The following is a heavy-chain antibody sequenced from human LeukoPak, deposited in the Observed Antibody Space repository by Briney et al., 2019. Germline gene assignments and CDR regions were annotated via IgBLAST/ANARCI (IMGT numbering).Heavy chain of an antibody. CDR1: GYIFNRYT. V-gene: IGHV1-18*01. Sequence: GASVKVSCKPSGYIFNRYTINGVRQAPGQGLEWMGWVSTSNGDTNYADKFQGRVTMTTETVTRTAYLELRRLRSDDTAMYFCARVSDTSLVTPGFDCWGQGTLVTVSS. CDR2: VSTSNGDT. D-gene: IGHD5-18*01. J-gene: IGHJ4*02. CDR3: ARVSDTSLVTPGFDC.